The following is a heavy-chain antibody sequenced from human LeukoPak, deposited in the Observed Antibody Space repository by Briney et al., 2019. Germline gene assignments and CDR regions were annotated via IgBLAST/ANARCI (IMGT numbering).Heavy chain of an antibody. J-gene: IGHJ3*02. Sequence: GGSLRLSCAASGFTFSSYAMSWVRQAPGKGLEWVSAISGSGGNTYYADSVKGRFTISRDNSQNTLYLQMNSLRAEDTAVYYCARDNSSHAFDIWGQGTMVTASS. CDR1: GFTFSSYA. CDR2: ISGSGGNT. D-gene: IGHD6-13*01. CDR3: ARDNSSHAFDI. V-gene: IGHV3-23*01.